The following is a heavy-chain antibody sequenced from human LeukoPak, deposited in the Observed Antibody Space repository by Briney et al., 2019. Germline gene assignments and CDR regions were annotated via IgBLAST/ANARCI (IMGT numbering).Heavy chain of an antibody. V-gene: IGHV4-34*01. D-gene: IGHD3-10*01. CDR1: GGSFSGYY. J-gene: IGHJ6*02. Sequence: PSGTLSLTCAVYGGSFSGYYWSWIRQPPGKGLEWIGEINHSGSTNYNPSLKSRVTISVDTSKNQFSLKLSSVTAADTAVYYCARFGVRGDIRPPYYYYGMDVWGQGTTVTVSS. CDR3: ARFGVRGDIRPPYYYYGMDV. CDR2: INHSGST.